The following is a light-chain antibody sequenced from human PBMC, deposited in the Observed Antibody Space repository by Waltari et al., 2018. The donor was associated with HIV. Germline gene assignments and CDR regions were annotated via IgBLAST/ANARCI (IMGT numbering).Light chain of an antibody. CDR3: AAWGDSLTSFV. CDR2: RNN. V-gene: IGLV1-47*01. CDR1: SSHIGSNY. J-gene: IGLJ1*01. Sequence: QSVLTQPPSASETPGPRVTISCSGSSSHIGSNYVYWYQHLPGTAPKLLIYRNNQRPSGVPDRFSGSKSGTSASLAISGLRSEDEADYYCAAWGDSLTSFVFGTGTKVTVL.